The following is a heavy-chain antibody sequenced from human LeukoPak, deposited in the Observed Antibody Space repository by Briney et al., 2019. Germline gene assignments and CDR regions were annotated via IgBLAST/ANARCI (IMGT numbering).Heavy chain of an antibody. CDR2: TYYRSKWYN. CDR1: GDSVSNNSAV. D-gene: IGHD2-8*02. CDR3: VRSQYWRFDD. V-gene: IGHV6-1*01. J-gene: IGHJ4*02. Sequence: SQTLSLTCAISGDSVSNNSAVRNWIRQSPSRGLEWLGRTYYRSKWYNDYGASVKSRITVNPDTSKNQFSLQLNSVTPEDTAVYYCVRSQYWRFDDWGQGTLVTVSS.